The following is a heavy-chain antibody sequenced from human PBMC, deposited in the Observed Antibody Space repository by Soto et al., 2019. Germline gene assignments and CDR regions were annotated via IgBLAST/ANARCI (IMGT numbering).Heavy chain of an antibody. J-gene: IGHJ4*02. D-gene: IGHD3-16*01. CDR2: ISDSGGKK. V-gene: IGHV3-21*01. CDR1: GFTFPNYP. Sequence: NPGGSLRLSCAASGFTFPNYPMSWVRQAPGKGLEWVSSISDSGGKKYYADSVKGRFTISRDNAKNSLYLQMNSLRAEDTAVYYCARDTFEVASDYWGQGTLVTVSS. CDR3: ARDTFEVASDY.